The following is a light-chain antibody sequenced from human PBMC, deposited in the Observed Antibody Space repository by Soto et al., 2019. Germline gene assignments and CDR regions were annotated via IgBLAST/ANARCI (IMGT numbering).Light chain of an antibody. J-gene: IGKJ1*01. CDR1: QSVLYSSNNKNY. CDR3: QQYYSTPQT. Sequence: DIVMTQSPDSLAVSLGERATINCKSSQSVLYSSNNKNYLAWYQQKPGQPPKLLIYWASTRESGVPDRFSGSGSGTDFTLTISSLQAEDVAVYICQQYYSTPQTFGQGTTVEIK. CDR2: WAS. V-gene: IGKV4-1*01.